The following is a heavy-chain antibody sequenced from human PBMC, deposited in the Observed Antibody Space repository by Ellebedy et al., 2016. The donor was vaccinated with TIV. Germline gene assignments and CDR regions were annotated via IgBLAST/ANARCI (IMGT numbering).Heavy chain of an antibody. J-gene: IGHJ4*02. CDR1: GFTFSNYW. Sequence: GESLKISCGTSGFTFSNYWMTWVRQAPGKGLEWVANIKQDGSEKYYVDSVKGRFPISRDNAKNSLYLQINSLRAEDTAVYYCARDQWLGRAYYFDYWGQGTLVTVSS. CDR2: IKQDGSEK. V-gene: IGHV3-7*01. CDR3: ARDQWLGRAYYFDY. D-gene: IGHD6-19*01.